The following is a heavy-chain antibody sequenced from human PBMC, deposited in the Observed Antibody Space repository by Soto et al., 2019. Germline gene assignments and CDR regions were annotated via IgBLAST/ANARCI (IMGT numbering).Heavy chain of an antibody. J-gene: IGHJ5*02. D-gene: IGHD6-19*01. CDR2: IFSNDEK. CDR3: ARGYGSGWYLGWFDP. V-gene: IGHV2-26*01. Sequence: QVTLKESGPVLVKPTETLTLTCTVSGFSLSNARMGVSWIRQPPGKALEWLAHIFSNDEKSYSTSLKSRLTIXTDYSXXQVVRTMTIMDPVDTATYYCARGYGSGWYLGWFDPWGQGTLVTVSS. CDR1: GFSLSNARMG.